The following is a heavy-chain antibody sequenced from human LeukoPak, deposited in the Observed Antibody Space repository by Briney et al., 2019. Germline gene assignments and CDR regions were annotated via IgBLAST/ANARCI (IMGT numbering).Heavy chain of an antibody. CDR2: IYSGGST. J-gene: IGHJ4*02. Sequence: GGSLRLSCAASGFTVSSNYMGWVRQAPGKGLEWVSVIYSGGSTYYADSVKGRFTISRDNSKNTLYLQMNSLRAEDTAVYYCARDGDYYDSSGSYWGQGTLVTVSS. CDR3: ARDGDYYDSSGSY. D-gene: IGHD3-22*01. CDR1: GFTVSSNY. V-gene: IGHV3-53*01.